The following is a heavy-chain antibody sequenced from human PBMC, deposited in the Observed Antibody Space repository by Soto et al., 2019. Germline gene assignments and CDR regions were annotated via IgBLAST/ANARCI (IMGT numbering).Heavy chain of an antibody. CDR3: ARQGYCSTTACYAVDY. D-gene: IGHD2-2*01. Sequence: GESLTISCKGSGYTFPSSWIGWVRQIPGRGLEWMGIIYPGDSNTRYSPSFQGPVTISADKSISTAYLQWSSLKATDTAMYFCARQGYCSTTACYAVDYWGQGNLVTVSS. CDR1: GYTFPSSW. CDR2: IYPGDSNT. V-gene: IGHV5-51*01. J-gene: IGHJ4*02.